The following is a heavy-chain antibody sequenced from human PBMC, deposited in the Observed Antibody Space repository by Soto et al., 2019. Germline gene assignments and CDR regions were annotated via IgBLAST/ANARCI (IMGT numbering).Heavy chain of an antibody. V-gene: IGHV4-31*03. CDR1: GGSISSGGYY. Sequence: QVQLQESGPGLVKPSQTLSLTCTVSGGSISSGGYYWNWIRQHPGKGLEWIGYIYYSGSTYYNPSLKSRVTISVDTSTNQFSLKLSSVTAADTAVYYCARSAPKAPTFDIWGQGTMVTVFS. CDR2: IYYSGST. CDR3: ARSAPKAPTFDI. J-gene: IGHJ3*02.